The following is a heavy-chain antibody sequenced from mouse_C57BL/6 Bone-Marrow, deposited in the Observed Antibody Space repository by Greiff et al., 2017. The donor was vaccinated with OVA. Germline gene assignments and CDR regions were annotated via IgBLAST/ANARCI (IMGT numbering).Heavy chain of an antibody. D-gene: IGHD3-2*02. J-gene: IGHJ2*01. V-gene: IGHV1-52*01. CDR1: GYTFTSYW. Sequence: VKLQQPGAELVRPGSSVKLSCKASGYTFTSYWMHWVKQRPIQGLEWIGNIDPSDSETHYNQKFKDKATLTVDKSSSTAYMQLSSLTSEDSAVYYCARWEQLRLDYWGQGTTLTVSS. CDR2: IDPSDSET. CDR3: ARWEQLRLDY.